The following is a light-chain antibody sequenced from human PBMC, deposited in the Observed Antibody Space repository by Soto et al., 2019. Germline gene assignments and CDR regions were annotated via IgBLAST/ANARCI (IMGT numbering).Light chain of an antibody. CDR2: NVN. V-gene: IGLV2-14*01. J-gene: IGLJ1*01. CDR1: SSDIGDYNY. CDR3: LSHTTRRIYV. Sequence: QSALTQPPSASGSPGQSVTFSCTGTSSDIGDYNYVSWYQQHPGKAPKLIIYNVNNRPSGVSFRFSGSKPANTASLTISGLQTEDEADYYCLSHTTRRIYVFGPGTKVTVL.